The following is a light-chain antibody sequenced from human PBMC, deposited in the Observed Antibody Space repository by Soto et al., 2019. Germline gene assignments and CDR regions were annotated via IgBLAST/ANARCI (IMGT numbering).Light chain of an antibody. CDR2: EVS. Sequence: QSALTQPASVSGSPGQSITISCTGTSSDVGGYNYVSWYQQHPGKAPKLMIYEVSNRPSGVSNRFSGSKSGNTASLTISGLQAEDEAEYYCSSYTSSSPYVFGTGTQLTVL. J-gene: IGLJ1*01. CDR1: SSDVGGYNY. V-gene: IGLV2-14*01. CDR3: SSYTSSSPYV.